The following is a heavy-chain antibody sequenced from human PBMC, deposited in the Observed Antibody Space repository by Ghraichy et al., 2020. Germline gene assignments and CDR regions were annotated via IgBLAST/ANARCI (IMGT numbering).Heavy chain of an antibody. V-gene: IGHV3-64D*06. D-gene: IGHD6-13*01. Sequence: GGSLRLSCSASGFTFSSYAMHWVRQAPGKGLEYVSAISSNGGSTYYADSVKGRFTISRDNSKNTLYLQMSSLRAEDTAVYYCVKGKQQLVFSAMGFDPWGQGTLVTVSS. CDR2: ISSNGGST. J-gene: IGHJ5*02. CDR3: VKGKQQLVFSAMGFDP. CDR1: GFTFSSYA.